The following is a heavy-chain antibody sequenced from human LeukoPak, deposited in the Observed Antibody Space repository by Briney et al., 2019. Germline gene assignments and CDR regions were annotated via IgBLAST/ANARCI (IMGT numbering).Heavy chain of an antibody. V-gene: IGHV4-61*02. CDR3: ASRPIVGSKGFYFDP. CDR2: IYSSGRT. D-gene: IGHD2-21*01. CDR1: GDSINSGSYY. Sequence: SQTLSLTCTVSGDSINSGSYYWSWIRQPAGKGLEWIGRIYSSGRTNYNPSLKSRVTISVDTSKNQFSLKMASLTAADTAVYYCASRPIVGSKGFYFDPWGQGILVTVSS. J-gene: IGHJ5*02.